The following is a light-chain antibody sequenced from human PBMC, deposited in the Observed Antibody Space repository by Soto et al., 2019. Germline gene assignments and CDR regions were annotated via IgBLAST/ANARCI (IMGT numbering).Light chain of an antibody. J-gene: IGKJ5*01. CDR2: RAS. CDR1: QSISNS. V-gene: IGKV1-5*03. CDR3: QQHGISHIT. Sequence: DIQMTQTPSARSASVGDRVTMTCRASQSISNSLAWYQQKPGKAPKLLIYRASALQSGVPSRFSGSGSGTDFTLTITRLEPDDSAVYYCQQHGISHITFGQGTQLEIK.